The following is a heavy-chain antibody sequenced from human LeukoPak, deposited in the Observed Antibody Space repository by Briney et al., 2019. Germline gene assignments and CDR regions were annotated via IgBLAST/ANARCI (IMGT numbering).Heavy chain of an antibody. J-gene: IGHJ4*02. Sequence: PGGSLRLSCAASGFTFSSFAMSWVRQAPGKGLEWVSSVTGSGSVTSSTYYADSVKGRFTISRDNSKNTLYLQMNSLRAEDTALYYCAKEGTYNNFWSGYFHWGQGALVTVSP. V-gene: IGHV3-23*01. CDR2: VTGSGSVTSST. CDR3: AKEGTYNNFWSGYFH. D-gene: IGHD3-3*01. CDR1: GFTFSSFA.